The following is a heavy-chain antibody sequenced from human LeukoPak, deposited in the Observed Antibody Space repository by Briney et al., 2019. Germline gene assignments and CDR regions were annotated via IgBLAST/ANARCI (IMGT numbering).Heavy chain of an antibody. V-gene: IGHV3-74*01. D-gene: IGHD5-18*01. J-gene: IGHJ4*02. CDR2: INSDGSST. Sequence: GGSLRLSCAASGFTFSIYWMHWVRQAPGKGLVWVSRINSDGSSTNYADSVKGRFTISRDNARNTLYLQMNSLRAEDTAVYYCARDPSRGYSYGYADYWGQGSLVTVSS. CDR3: ARDPSRGYSYGYADY. CDR1: GFTFSIYW.